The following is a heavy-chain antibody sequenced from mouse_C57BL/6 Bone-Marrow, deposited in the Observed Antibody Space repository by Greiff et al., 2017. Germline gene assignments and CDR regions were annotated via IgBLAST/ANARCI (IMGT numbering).Heavy chain of an antibody. D-gene: IGHD2-5*01. V-gene: IGHV1-4*01. CDR3: ARGPYSNYSWFAY. CDR1: GYTFTSYT. CDR2: INPSSGYT. J-gene: IGHJ3*01. Sequence: QVQLQQSGAELARPGASVKMSCKASGYTFTSYTMHWVKQRPGQGLEWIGYINPSSGYTKYNQKFKDKATLTADKSSSTAYLQLSSLTSEDTAIYYCARGPYSNYSWFAYWGQGTLVTVSA.